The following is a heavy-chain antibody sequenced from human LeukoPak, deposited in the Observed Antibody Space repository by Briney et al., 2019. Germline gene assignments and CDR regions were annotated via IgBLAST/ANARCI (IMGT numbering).Heavy chain of an antibody. CDR2: IYHSGST. V-gene: IGHV4-38-2*01. J-gene: IGHJ4*02. CDR1: GYSISSGYY. D-gene: IGHD1/OR15-1a*01. Sequence: SETLSLTCAVSGYSISSGYYWGWIRQPPGKGLEWIGSIYHSGSTYYNPSLKSRVTISVDTSKNQFSLKLSSVTAANTAVYYCARRASNWNTELPFDYWGQGTLVTVSS. CDR3: ARRASNWNTELPFDY.